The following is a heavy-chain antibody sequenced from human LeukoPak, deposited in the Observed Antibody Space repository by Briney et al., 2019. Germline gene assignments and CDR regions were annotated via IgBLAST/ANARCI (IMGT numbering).Heavy chain of an antibody. Sequence: ASVKVSCKASGYTFTGYYMHWVRQAPGQGLEWMGRINPNSGGTNYAQKFQGRVTMTRDTSISTAYMELSRLRSDDTAVYYCARKDRAVAGDFDYWGQGTLVTVSS. V-gene: IGHV1-2*06. J-gene: IGHJ4*02. CDR1: GYTFTGYY. CDR3: ARKDRAVAGDFDY. CDR2: INPNSGGT. D-gene: IGHD6-19*01.